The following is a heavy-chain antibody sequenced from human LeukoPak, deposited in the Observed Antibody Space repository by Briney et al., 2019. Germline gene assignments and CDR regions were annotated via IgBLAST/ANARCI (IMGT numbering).Heavy chain of an antibody. Sequence: GGSLRLSCAASGFTFSTYAMNWVRQAPGKGLEWVSLISTKSFSTNYADSVKGRFTISRDDSKDMLYLQMNSLTAEDTAVYYCARSGGPNYFDSRGQGALVSVSS. J-gene: IGHJ4*02. CDR3: ARSGGPNYFDS. V-gene: IGHV3-23*01. CDR1: GFTFSTYA. D-gene: IGHD6-19*01. CDR2: ISTKSFST.